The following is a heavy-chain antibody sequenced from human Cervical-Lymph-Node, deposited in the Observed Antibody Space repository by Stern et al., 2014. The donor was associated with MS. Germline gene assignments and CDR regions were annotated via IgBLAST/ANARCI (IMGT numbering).Heavy chain of an antibody. CDR3: ARSRDAYSPLAY. Sequence: QLQLQESGPGLVKPSETLSLTCTVSGGSISGYDCSWIRQPPGQGLEWIGHIYYSGSTNYIPSNKSRVSILIDTTQTQISLKLSSVTAADTAVYYCARSRDAYSPLAYWGQGALVTVSS. CDR2: IYYSGST. V-gene: IGHV4-59*01. D-gene: IGHD5-24*01. CDR1: GGSISGYD. J-gene: IGHJ4*02.